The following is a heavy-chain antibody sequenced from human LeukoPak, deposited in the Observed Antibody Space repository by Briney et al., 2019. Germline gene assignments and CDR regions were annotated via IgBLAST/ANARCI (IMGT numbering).Heavy chain of an antibody. CDR3: ARVRDSSGYQGFDY. V-gene: IGHV1-2*06. J-gene: IGHJ4*02. D-gene: IGHD3-22*01. CDR2: INPNSGGT. CDR1: GYTFTGYY. Sequence: ASVKVSCKASGYTFTGYYMHWVRQVPGQGLEWMGRINPNSGGTNYAQKFQGRVTMTRDTSITTAYMELSRLRSDDTAVYYCARVRDSSGYQGFDYWGQGTLVTVSS.